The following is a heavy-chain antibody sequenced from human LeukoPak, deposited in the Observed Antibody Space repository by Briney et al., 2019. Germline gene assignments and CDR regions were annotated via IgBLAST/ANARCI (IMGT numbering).Heavy chain of an antibody. CDR3: ARHKKAINY. J-gene: IGHJ4*02. CDR2: IYYSGST. D-gene: IGHD5-24*01. V-gene: IGHV4-39*06. Sequence: PSETLSLTCTVSGGSISSSSYYWGWIRQPPGKGLEWIGSIYYSGSTYYNPSLKSRVTISVDTSKNQFPLKLSSVTAADTAVYYCARHKKAINYWGQGTLVTVSS. CDR1: GGSISSSSYY.